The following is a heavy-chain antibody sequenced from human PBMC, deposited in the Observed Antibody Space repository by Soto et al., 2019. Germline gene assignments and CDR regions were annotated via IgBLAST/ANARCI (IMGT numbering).Heavy chain of an antibody. J-gene: IGHJ2*01. V-gene: IGHV3-9*01. CDR1: GFTFDDYA. Sequence: EVQLVESGGGLVQPGRSLRLSCAASGFTFDDYAMHWVRQAPGKGLEWVSGISWNSGSIGYADSVKGRFTISRDNAKNSLYLQMNSLRAEDTALYYCAKDRQKGKYWYFDLWGHGTLVTVSS. CDR2: ISWNSGSI. CDR3: AKDRQKGKYWYFDL.